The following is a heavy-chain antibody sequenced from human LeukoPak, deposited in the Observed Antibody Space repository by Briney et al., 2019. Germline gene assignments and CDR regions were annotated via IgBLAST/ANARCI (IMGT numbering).Heavy chain of an antibody. CDR3: ARGGLGISRGDYFGH. CDR1: GGSLNIYY. Sequence: SETLSLTCTVSGGSLNIYYWSWVRQPPGKGLESLGYIYNTRRNTFSTLLKSRVNISVDASKNQFSRKRSSVTAADTAVYYCARGGLGISRGDYFGHWGQGTLVTVSS. CDR2: IYNTRRN. V-gene: IGHV4-59*13. J-gene: IGHJ4*02. D-gene: IGHD7-27*01.